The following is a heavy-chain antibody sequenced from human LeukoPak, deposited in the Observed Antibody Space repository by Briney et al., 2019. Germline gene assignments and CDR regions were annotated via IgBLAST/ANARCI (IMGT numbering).Heavy chain of an antibody. V-gene: IGHV4-30-2*01. J-gene: IGHJ5*02. CDR3: ARAGVGYSYGLNWFDP. Sequence: PSQTLSLTCAVSGGSISSGGYSWSWIRQPPGKGLEWIGYIYHSGSTYYNPSLKSRVTISVDRSKNRFSLKLSPVTAADTAVYYCARAGVGYSYGLNWFDPWGQGTLVTVSS. CDR1: GGSISSGGYS. D-gene: IGHD5-18*01. CDR2: IYHSGST.